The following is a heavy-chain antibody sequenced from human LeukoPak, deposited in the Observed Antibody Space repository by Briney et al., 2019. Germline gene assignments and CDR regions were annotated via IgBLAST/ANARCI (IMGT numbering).Heavy chain of an antibody. D-gene: IGHD1-26*01. Sequence: PGGSLRLSCAASGFTFSSYSMNWVRQAPGKGLEWVSSISSSSSYIYYADSVKGRFTISRDNSKNTLYLQMNSLRAEDTAVYYCAKDRATTVASSGFDYWGQGTLVTVSS. CDR1: GFTFSSYS. J-gene: IGHJ4*02. CDR3: AKDRATTVASSGFDY. CDR2: ISSSSSYI. V-gene: IGHV3-21*04.